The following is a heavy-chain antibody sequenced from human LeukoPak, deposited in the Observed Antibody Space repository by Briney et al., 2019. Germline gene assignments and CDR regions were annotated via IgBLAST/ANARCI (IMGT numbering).Heavy chain of an antibody. D-gene: IGHD3-10*01. Sequence: GGSLRLSCAASGFTFSSYAMHWVRRAPGKGLEWVAVISYDGSNKYYADSVKGRFTNSRDNSKNTLYLQMNSLRAEDTAVYYCARDPGRSHYYDSGTSFDYWGQGTLVTVSS. V-gene: IGHV3-30*04. CDR2: ISYDGSNK. J-gene: IGHJ4*02. CDR1: GFTFSSYA. CDR3: ARDPGRSHYYDSGTSFDY.